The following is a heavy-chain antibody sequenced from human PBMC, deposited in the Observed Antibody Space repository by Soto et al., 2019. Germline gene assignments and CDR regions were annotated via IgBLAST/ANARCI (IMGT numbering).Heavy chain of an antibody. V-gene: IGHV4-4*02. CDR3: ARDSRYCTDGGCSIMRDAFDV. CDR2: IYPSGAT. J-gene: IGHJ3*01. CDR1: RFSVTNNKY. D-gene: IGHD2-15*01. Sequence: QAQLQESGPGLVRPSGTLSLTCTVSRFSVTNNKYWNWVRQSPGKDLEWIGAIYPSGATYYNPFLSGLASISMDMYKNETSLNLTSVTAADTAVYYCARDSRYCTDGGCSIMRDAFDVWGQGTLVTVSS.